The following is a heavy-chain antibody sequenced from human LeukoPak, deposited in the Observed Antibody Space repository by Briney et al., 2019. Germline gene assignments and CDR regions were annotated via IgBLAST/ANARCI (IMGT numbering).Heavy chain of an antibody. Sequence: PGGSLRLSCAASGFTFSSYSMNWVRQAPGKGLEWVSSISSSSSYIYYADSVKGRFTISRDNAKNSLYLQMNSLRAEDTAVYYCAKVIDGYYFDYWGQGTLVTVSS. J-gene: IGHJ4*02. CDR1: GFTFSSYS. CDR3: AKVIDGYYFDY. V-gene: IGHV3-21*04. CDR2: ISSSSSYI.